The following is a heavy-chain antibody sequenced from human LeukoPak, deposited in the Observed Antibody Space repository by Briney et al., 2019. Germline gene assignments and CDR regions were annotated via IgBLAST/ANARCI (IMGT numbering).Heavy chain of an antibody. J-gene: IGHJ5*02. V-gene: IGHV4-39*01. CDR1: GGSISSSSYY. Sequence: SETLSLTCTVSGGSISSSSYYWGWIRQPPGKGLERIGSIYYSGSTYYNPSLKSRVTISVDTSKNQFSLKLSSVTAADTAVYYCARLELVVPAAIGWFDPWGQGTLVTVSS. CDR2: IYYSGST. D-gene: IGHD2-2*02. CDR3: ARLELVVPAAIGWFDP.